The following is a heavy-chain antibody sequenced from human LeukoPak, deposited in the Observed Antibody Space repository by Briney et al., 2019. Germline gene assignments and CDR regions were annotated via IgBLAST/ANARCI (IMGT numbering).Heavy chain of an antibody. Sequence: SLTLSLTCTVSGGSISSGGYYWSWIRQHPGKGLEWIGYISYTGSTSYNPSLKSRVTISVDTSKNQFSLKLSSVTAADTAVYYCARWYSGSYRIDYWGQGILVTVSS. D-gene: IGHD1-26*01. V-gene: IGHV4-31*03. CDR3: ARWYSGSYRIDY. J-gene: IGHJ4*02. CDR1: GGSISSGGYY. CDR2: ISYTGST.